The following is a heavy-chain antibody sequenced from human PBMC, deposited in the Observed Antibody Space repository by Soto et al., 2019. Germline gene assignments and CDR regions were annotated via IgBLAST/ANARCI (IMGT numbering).Heavy chain of an antibody. CDR1: GFTFSSYD. CDR2: VSASGSIT. CDR3: AKDTTVRGVRYYYYYYGMDV. D-gene: IGHD3-10*01. Sequence: PGGSLRLSCAASGFTFSSYDMSWVRQAPGKGLEWVSGVSASGSITSYADSAKGRFTISRDNAKNTLYLQMNSLRAEDTAVYYCAKDTTVRGVRYYYYYYGMDVWGQGTTVTVSS. J-gene: IGHJ6*02. V-gene: IGHV3-23*01.